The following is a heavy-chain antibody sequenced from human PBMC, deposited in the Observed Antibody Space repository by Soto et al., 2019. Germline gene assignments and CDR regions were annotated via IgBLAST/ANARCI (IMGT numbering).Heavy chain of an antibody. J-gene: IGHJ6*02. V-gene: IGHV3-21*01. CDR1: GFPFSTYS. CDR2: ISNRSDT. D-gene: IGHD5-12*01. Sequence: GGPLRLSCGGSGFPFSTYSINWVRQAPGQGLDSVSSISNRSDTYYANSVKGRVTIARDQAKNSVALQMNRLRPEDKAVYYCARDYTGWRLAYDLDVWGQGTAVTVYS. CDR3: ARDYTGWRLAYDLDV.